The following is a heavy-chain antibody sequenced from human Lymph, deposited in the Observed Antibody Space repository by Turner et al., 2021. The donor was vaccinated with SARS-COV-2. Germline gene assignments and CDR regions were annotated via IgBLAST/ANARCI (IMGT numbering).Heavy chain of an antibody. V-gene: IGHV3-30*02. CDR1: GFTFSSYG. D-gene: IGHD3-3*01. CDR2: ISDDGSNK. Sequence: QGQLVESGGGVVQPGGALKLSLAAAGFTFSSYGMHWVRQGPGKGLEWVAFISDDGSNKYYADSVKGRFTLSRDNSKNTLYLQMNSLSAEDTAVYYCAKVRSIFGVVIGGMDVWGQGTTVTVSS. J-gene: IGHJ6*02. CDR3: AKVRSIFGVVIGGMDV.